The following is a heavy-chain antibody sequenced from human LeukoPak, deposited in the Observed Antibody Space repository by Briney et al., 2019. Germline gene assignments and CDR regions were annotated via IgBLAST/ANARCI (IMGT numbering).Heavy chain of an antibody. CDR1: GYTFTSYD. D-gene: IGHD2/OR15-2a*01. Sequence: ASVKVSCKASGYTFTSYDINWVRQATGQGLEWMGWMNPNSGNTGYAQKFQGRVTITRNTSISTAYLEVTRLRSDDTAVYYCARGSFYASGNYLVDYWGQGTLITVSS. CDR3: ARGSFYASGNYLVDY. J-gene: IGHJ4*02. V-gene: IGHV1-8*03. CDR2: MNPNSGNT.